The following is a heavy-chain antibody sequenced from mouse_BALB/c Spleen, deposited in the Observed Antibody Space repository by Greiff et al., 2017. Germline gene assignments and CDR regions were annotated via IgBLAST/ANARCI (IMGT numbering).Heavy chain of an antibody. Sequence: QVQLQESGPGLVAPSQSLSITCTVSGFSLTGYGVNWVRQPPGKGLEWLGMIWGDGSTDYNSALKSRLSISKDNSKSQVFLKMNSLQTDDTARYYCARDIATGRRYYAMDYWGQGTSVTVSS. D-gene: IGHD4-1*02. CDR3: ARDIATGRRYYAMDY. J-gene: IGHJ4*01. V-gene: IGHV2-6-7*01. CDR2: IWGDGST. CDR1: GFSLTGYG.